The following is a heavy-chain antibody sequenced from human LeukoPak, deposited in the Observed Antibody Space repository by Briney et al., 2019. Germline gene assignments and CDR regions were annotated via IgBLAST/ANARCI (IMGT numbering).Heavy chain of an antibody. D-gene: IGHD1-26*01. CDR3: ARDRGGSYDARFDY. CDR2: ISSSSSYI. CDR1: GFTFSSYS. V-gene: IGHV3-21*01. Sequence: PGGSLRLSCAASGFTFSSYSMNWVRQAPGKGLEWVSSISSSSSYIYYADSVKGRFTISRDNAKNSLYLQMNSLRAEDTAVYYCARDRGGSYDARFDYWGQGTLVTVSS. J-gene: IGHJ4*02.